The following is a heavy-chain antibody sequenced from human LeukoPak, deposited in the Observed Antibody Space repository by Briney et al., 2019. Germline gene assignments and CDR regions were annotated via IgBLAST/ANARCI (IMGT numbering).Heavy chain of an antibody. J-gene: IGHJ4*02. CDR2: ISAYNGNT. Sequence: GASVKVSCKASGYTFTSYGISWVRQAPGQGLEWMGWISAYNGNTNYAQKFQGRVTMTRNTSISTAYMELSSLRSEDTAVYYCARGVRGITIFGVVTAYYFDYWGQGTLVTVSS. CDR1: GYTFTSYG. D-gene: IGHD3-3*01. CDR3: ARGVRGITIFGVVTAYYFDY. V-gene: IGHV1-18*01.